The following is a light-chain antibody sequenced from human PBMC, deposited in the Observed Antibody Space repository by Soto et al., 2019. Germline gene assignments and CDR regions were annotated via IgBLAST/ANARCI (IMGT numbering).Light chain of an antibody. CDR3: SSYTSSSTRGV. CDR1: SSDVGGYNY. J-gene: IGLJ2*01. CDR2: DVS. Sequence: QSALTQPASMSGSPGQSITISCTGTSSDVGGYNYVSWYQQHPGKAPKLMIYDVSNRPSGVSNRFSDSKSGNTASLTISGLQAEDEADYYCSSYTSSSTRGVFGGGTKLTVL. V-gene: IGLV2-14*01.